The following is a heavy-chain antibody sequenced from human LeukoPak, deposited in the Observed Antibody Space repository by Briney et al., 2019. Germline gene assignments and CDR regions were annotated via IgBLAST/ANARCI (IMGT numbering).Heavy chain of an antibody. D-gene: IGHD3-9*01. Sequence: ASVKVSCKASGYTFTSYDINRVRQATGQGLEWMGWMNPNSGNTGYAQKFQGRVTMTRNTSISTAYMELSSLRSEDTAVHYCAREGWLLYYYYYYGMDVWGQGTTVTVSS. CDR1: GYTFTSYD. V-gene: IGHV1-8*01. CDR3: AREGWLLYYYYYYGMDV. J-gene: IGHJ6*02. CDR2: MNPNSGNT.